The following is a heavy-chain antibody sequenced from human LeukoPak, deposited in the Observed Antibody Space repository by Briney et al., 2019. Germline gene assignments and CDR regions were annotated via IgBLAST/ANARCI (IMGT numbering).Heavy chain of an antibody. CDR1: GFSFSSYD. CDR3: ARAVAGTDEIDS. V-gene: IGHV3-13*01. Sequence: GGSLRLSCAGSGFSFSSYDMLWVRQATGKGLEWVSAIGSGGDTYYAGSVKGRFTISRESAKNSFYLQMYSLSAGDTAVYFCARAVAGTDEIDSWGQGTLVTVSS. J-gene: IGHJ4*02. D-gene: IGHD6-19*01. CDR2: IGSGGDT.